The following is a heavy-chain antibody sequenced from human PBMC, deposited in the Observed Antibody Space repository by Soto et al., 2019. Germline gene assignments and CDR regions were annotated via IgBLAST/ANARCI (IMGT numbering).Heavy chain of an antibody. Sequence: ASVKVSCKASGGTFSSYAISWVRQAPGQGLEWMGGIIPIFGTANYAQKFQGRVTITADESTSTAYMELSSLRSEDTAVYYCAGEAYPRTLPYNWFDPWGQGTLVTVSS. CDR2: IIPIFGTA. CDR3: AGEAYPRTLPYNWFDP. V-gene: IGHV1-69*13. CDR1: GGTFSSYA. J-gene: IGHJ5*02.